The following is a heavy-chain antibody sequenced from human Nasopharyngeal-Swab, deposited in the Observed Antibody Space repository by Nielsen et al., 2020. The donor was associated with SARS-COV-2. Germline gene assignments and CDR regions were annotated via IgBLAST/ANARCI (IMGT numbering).Heavy chain of an antibody. J-gene: IGHJ3*02. CDR1: GFTFSSYA. D-gene: IGHD2-15*01. Sequence: GESLKISCAASGFTFSSYAMSWVRQAPGKGLEWASAISGSGGSTYYADSVKGRFTISRDNSKNTLYLQMNSLRAEDTAVYYCAKFRDIIDAFDIWGQGTMVTVSS. V-gene: IGHV3-23*01. CDR3: AKFRDIIDAFDI. CDR2: ISGSGGST.